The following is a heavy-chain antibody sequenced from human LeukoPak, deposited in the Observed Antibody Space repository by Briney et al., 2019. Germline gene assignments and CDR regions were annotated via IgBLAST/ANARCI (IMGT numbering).Heavy chain of an antibody. CDR1: GFTFSSYS. J-gene: IGHJ4*02. Sequence: PGGSLRLSCAASGFTFSSYSMNWVRQAPGKGLEWVSAISGSGGSTYYADSVKGRFTISRDNSKNTLYLQMNSLRAEDTAVYYCAKDLDVAAAATGDYWGQGTLVTVSS. D-gene: IGHD6-13*01. CDR3: AKDLDVAAAATGDY. CDR2: ISGSGGST. V-gene: IGHV3-23*01.